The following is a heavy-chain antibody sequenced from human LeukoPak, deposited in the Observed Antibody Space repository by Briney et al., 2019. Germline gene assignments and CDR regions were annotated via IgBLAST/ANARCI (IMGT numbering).Heavy chain of an antibody. J-gene: IGHJ4*02. V-gene: IGHV4-34*01. Sequence: PSETLSLTCAVYGGSFSGYYWSWLRQPPGKGLEWIGEINHSGSTNYNPSLKSRVTISVDTSKNQFSLKLSSVTAADTAVYYCARRIQLWYRNYYFDYWGQGTLVTVSS. D-gene: IGHD5-18*01. CDR3: ARRIQLWYRNYYFDY. CDR1: GGSFSGYY. CDR2: INHSGST.